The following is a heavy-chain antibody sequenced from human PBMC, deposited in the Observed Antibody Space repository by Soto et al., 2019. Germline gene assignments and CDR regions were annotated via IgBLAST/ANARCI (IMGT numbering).Heavy chain of an antibody. CDR2: ISSTGSLI. V-gene: IGHV3-21*06. J-gene: IGHJ3*01. CDR1: GFTFYSYS. D-gene: IGHD3-10*01. Sequence: EVQLVESGGGLVRPGGSLTLSCVASGFTFYSYSMHWVRQSPWKGLEWVSSISSTGSLIDYIESVKGRFTISRDTANNLLHLHRNSLKVEDTAMYYCSRETALDSRSWFGQAFDLWGHGTTVTVSS. CDR3: SRETALDSRSWFGQAFDL.